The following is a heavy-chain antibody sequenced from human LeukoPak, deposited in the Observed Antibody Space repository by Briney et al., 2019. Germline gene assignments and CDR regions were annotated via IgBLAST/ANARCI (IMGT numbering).Heavy chain of an antibody. CDR2: IYTGGST. J-gene: IGHJ3*02. V-gene: IGHV3-53*01. Sequence: GGSLRLSCAASGFTVSSSYMSWVPQVPGKGLKWVSVIYTGGSTYYADSVKGRFTISRDNSKNTVYFQMNSLRVDDTAVYYCARLSWNDRADAFDIWGQGTMVTVSS. CDR3: ARLSWNDRADAFDI. CDR1: GFTVSSSY. D-gene: IGHD1-1*01.